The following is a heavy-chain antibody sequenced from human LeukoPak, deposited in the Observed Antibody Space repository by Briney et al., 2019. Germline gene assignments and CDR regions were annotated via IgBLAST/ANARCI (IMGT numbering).Heavy chain of an antibody. V-gene: IGHV3-23*01. D-gene: IGHD1-1*01. J-gene: IGHJ4*02. CDR1: GFTFSTYA. CDR3: ALEGTLNYYSFDS. Sequence: GGSLRLSCAGSGFTFSTYAMSWVRQAPGKGLEWVSAISENGATTNYADSVRGRFTVSRDNSKHTLYLQMNSLRAEDTAVYYCALEGTLNYYSFDSWGQGTLVTVSS. CDR2: ISENGATT.